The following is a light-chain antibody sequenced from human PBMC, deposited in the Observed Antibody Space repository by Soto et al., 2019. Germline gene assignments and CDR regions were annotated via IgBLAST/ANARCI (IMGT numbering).Light chain of an antibody. CDR3: QQYNNWLWT. CDR1: QSVNSN. J-gene: IGKJ1*01. Sequence: EIVMTQSPATLSVSPGERATLSCRASQSVNSNLVWYQQKPGQAPRLLIYGVSTRATGIPARFSGSGSGTEFTLTISSLQSEDFAVYYCQQYNNWLWTFGQGTKVEIK. CDR2: GVS. V-gene: IGKV3-15*01.